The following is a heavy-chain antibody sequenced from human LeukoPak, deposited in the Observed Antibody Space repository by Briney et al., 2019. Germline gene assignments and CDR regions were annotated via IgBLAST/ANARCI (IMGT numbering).Heavy chain of an antibody. D-gene: IGHD2-15*01. CDR1: GFGFSNAW. V-gene: IGHV3-15*01. J-gene: IGHJ4*02. CDR3: TTVTHFYL. Sequence: GGSLRLSCAASGFGFSNAWLSWVRQPPGKGLEWLGRIKNGGTTDYAAPVKGRFTISRDDSKATLYLQMSSLKTEDTAIYYCTTVTHFYLGGQGIPVTVSS. CDR2: IKNGGTT.